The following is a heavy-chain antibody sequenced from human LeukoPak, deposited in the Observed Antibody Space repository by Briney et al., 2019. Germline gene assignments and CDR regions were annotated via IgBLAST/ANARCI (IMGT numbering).Heavy chain of an antibody. V-gene: IGHV4-31*03. J-gene: IGHJ4*02. CDR1: GGSISSGGYY. CDR2: IYYSGST. Sequence: SQTLSLTCTVSGGSISSGGYYWSSVRQHPGKGLEWIGYIYYSGSTYYNPSLKSRVTISVDTSKNQFSLKLSSVTAADTAVYYCARVVSPGGYYFSHFDYWGQGTLVTGSS. D-gene: IGHD3-10*01. CDR3: ARVVSPGGYYFSHFDY.